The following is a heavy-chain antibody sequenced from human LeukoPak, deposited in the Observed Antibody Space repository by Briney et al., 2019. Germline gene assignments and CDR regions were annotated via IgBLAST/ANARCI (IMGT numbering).Heavy chain of an antibody. CDR1: GYTSTSYD. V-gene: IGHV1-8*03. J-gene: IGHJ4*02. CDR3: ARAGYCSGGSCASRY. D-gene: IGHD2-15*01. CDR2: MNPNSGNT. Sequence: GASVKVSCKASGYTSTSYDINWVRQATGQGLEWMGWMNPNSGNTGYAQKFQGRVTITRNTSISTAYMELSSLRSEDTAVYYCARAGYCSGGSCASRYWGQGTLVTVSS.